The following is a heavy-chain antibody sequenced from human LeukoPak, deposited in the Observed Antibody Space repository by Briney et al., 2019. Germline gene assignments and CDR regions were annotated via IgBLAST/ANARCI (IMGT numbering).Heavy chain of an antibody. CDR3: VRHLSAGRPAFDI. CDR1: GGSINSYY. CDR2: IYYSGST. D-gene: IGHD2-15*01. Sequence: SETLSLTCTVSGGSINSYYWSWIRQPPGEGLEWIGYIYYSGSTNYNPSLKSRVTISVDTSNNKFSLKLTSLTAADTAVYYCVRHLSAGRPAFDIWGQGTMVTVSS. V-gene: IGHV4-59*08. J-gene: IGHJ3*02.